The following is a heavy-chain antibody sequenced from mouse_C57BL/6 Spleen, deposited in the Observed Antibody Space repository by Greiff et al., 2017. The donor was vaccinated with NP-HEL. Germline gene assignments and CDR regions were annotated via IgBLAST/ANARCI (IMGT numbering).Heavy chain of an antibody. CDR1: GYTFTSYW. CDR3: ARHYGNFLDY. D-gene: IGHD2-1*01. V-gene: IGHV1-69*01. J-gene: IGHJ2*01. CDR2: IDPSDSYT. Sequence: VQLQQPGAELVMPGASVKLSCKASGYTFTSYWMHWVKQRPGQGLEWIGEIDPSDSYTNYNQKFKGKSTLTVDKSSSTAYMQLSSLTSEDSAVYYCARHYGNFLDYWGQGTTLTVSS.